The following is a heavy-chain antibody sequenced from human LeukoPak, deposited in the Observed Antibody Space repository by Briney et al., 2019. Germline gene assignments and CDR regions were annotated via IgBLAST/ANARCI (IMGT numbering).Heavy chain of an antibody. J-gene: IGHJ6*03. CDR2: INHSGST. CDR3: AGQVYDYGDYVSYYYYYMDV. V-gene: IGHV4-34*01. Sequence: PSETLSLTCAVHGGSFSGYYWSWIRQPPGKGLEWIGEINHSGSTNYNPSLKSRVTISVDTSKNQFSLKLSSVTAADTAVYYCAGQVYDYGDYVSYYYYYMDVWGKGTTVTVSS. D-gene: IGHD4-17*01. CDR1: GGSFSGYY.